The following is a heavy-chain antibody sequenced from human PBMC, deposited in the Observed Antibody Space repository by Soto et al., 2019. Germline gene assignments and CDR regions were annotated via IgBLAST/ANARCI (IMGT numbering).Heavy chain of an antibody. CDR2: VYYSGST. J-gene: IGHJ4*02. D-gene: IGHD3-10*01. Sequence: SETLSLTCTVSGGSISNYYWSWIRQPPGKGLEWIGYVYYSGSTNYNPSLKSRVTMSVDTSKNQFSLNLSSVTAADTAVYYCAGHSLEVRGVITYYFDSWGPGTLVTVSS. V-gene: IGHV4-59*08. CDR3: AGHSLEVRGVITYYFDS. CDR1: GGSISNYY.